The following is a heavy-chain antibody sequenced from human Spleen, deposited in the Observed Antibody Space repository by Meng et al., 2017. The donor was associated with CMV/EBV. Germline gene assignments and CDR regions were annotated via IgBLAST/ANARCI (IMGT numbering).Heavy chain of an antibody. CDR3: ARDWGGNGFDY. Sequence: TCTVSGGSISSGGYYWSWIRQHPGRGLEWIGYIYYSGGTYYNPSLESRVTISVDTSKNQFSLKLSSVTAADTAVYYCARDWGGNGFDYWGQGTLVTVSS. CDR2: IYYSGGT. CDR1: GGSISSGGYY. D-gene: IGHD4-23*01. J-gene: IGHJ4*02. V-gene: IGHV4-31*03.